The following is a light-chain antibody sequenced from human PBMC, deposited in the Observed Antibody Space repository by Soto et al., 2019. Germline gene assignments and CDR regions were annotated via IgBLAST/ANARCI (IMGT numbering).Light chain of an antibody. CDR2: AAS. CDR1: QGISSW. J-gene: IGKJ4*01. V-gene: IGKV1-9*01. CDR3: QQLNSYPPT. Sequence: DIQMTQSPSTLSPSXGHRVTITXXASQGISSWLAWYQQKPGKAPKLLIYAASTLQSGVPSRFSGSGSGTESTLTISSLQPEDFATYYCQQLNSYPPTFGGGTKVDI.